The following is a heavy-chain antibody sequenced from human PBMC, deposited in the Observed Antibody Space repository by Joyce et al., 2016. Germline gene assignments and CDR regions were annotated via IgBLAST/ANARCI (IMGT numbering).Heavy chain of an antibody. V-gene: IGHV4-34*01. CDR2: INHSGST. CDR1: GGSFSGYY. Sequence: QVQLQQWGAGLLKPSETLSLTCAVYGGSFSGYYWTGIRQPPGKGLEWIGEINHSGSTNYNPSLRSRVIISVDTSKNQFSLRLSSVTAADTAVYYCARSGVKQAYYYYGLDVWGQGTTVTVSS. CDR3: ARSGVKQAYYYYGLDV. J-gene: IGHJ6*02. D-gene: IGHD1-26*01.